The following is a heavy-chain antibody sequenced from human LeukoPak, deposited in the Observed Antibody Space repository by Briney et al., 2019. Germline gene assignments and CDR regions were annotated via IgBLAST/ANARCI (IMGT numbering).Heavy chain of an antibody. V-gene: IGHV5-51*01. Sequence: TGESLKISCKVSGYSFSTYWIAWVRQMPGQGLEWMGIIYPGDSDTRYSPSFQGQVTISADKSITTAYLQWSSLKASDSAMYYCARLAMESGDGYDYRWFDPWGQGTLVIVSS. CDR2: IYPGDSDT. D-gene: IGHD5-24*01. J-gene: IGHJ5*02. CDR1: GYSFSTYW. CDR3: ARLAMESGDGYDYRWFDP.